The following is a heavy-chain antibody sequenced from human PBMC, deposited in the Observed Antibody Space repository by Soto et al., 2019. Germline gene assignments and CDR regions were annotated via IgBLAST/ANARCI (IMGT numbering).Heavy chain of an antibody. J-gene: IGHJ4*02. D-gene: IGHD5-12*01. Sequence: HVQLLQSGAEVKKPGSSVKVSCKASGGTFSSYAISWVRQAPGQGLEWMGGIIPIIGTANYAQKFQGRVSITADESTSTAYMELSSLRSEDTAVYYCARSQEMATRGHYFDYWGQGTLVTVSS. CDR3: ARSQEMATRGHYFDY. CDR1: GGTFSSYA. V-gene: IGHV1-69*12. CDR2: IIPIIGTA.